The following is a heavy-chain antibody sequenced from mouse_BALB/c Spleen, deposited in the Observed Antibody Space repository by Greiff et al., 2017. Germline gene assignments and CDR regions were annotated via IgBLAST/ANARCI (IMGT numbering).Heavy chain of an antibody. CDR1: GFTFSSYT. Sequence: DAKLMESGGGLVQPGGSLKLSCAASGFTFSSYTMSWVRQTPEKRLEWVAYISNGGGSTYYPDTVKGRFTISRDNAKNTLYLQMSSLKSEDTAMYYCARRIYESYYTYFDYWGQGTTLTVSS. CDR2: ISNGGGST. D-gene: IGHD2-3*01. CDR3: ARRIYESYYTYFDY. V-gene: IGHV5-12-2*01. J-gene: IGHJ2*01.